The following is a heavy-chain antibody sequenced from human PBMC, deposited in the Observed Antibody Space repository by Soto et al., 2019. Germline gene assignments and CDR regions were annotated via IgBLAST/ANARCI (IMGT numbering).Heavy chain of an antibody. CDR1: GGTFSSYA. Sequence: SVKVSCKASGGTFSSYAISWVRQAPGQGLEWMGGIIPIFGTANYAQKFQGRVTITADESTSTAYMELSSLRSEDTAVYYCSCDARGDDFRSGRYNLSSGMDVWGQGTTVTVSS. J-gene: IGHJ6*02. CDR3: SCDARGDDFRSGRYNLSSGMDV. CDR2: IIPIFGTA. D-gene: IGHD3-3*01. V-gene: IGHV1-69*13.